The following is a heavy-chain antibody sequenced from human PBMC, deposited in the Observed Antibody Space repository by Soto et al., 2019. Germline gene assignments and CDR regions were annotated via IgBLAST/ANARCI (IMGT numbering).Heavy chain of an antibody. CDR1: GGSISSGGYS. CDR3: ASRTYDSSGYYWFDP. J-gene: IGHJ5*02. D-gene: IGHD3-22*01. CDR2: IYHSGRT. V-gene: IGHV4-30-2*01. Sequence: QLQLQESGSGLVKPSQTLSLTCAVSGGSISSGGYSWSWIRQPPGKGLEWIGYIYHSGRTYYNPSLKSRVTISVDRSKNQFSLKLSSVTAADTAVYYCASRTYDSSGYYWFDPWGQGTLVTVSS.